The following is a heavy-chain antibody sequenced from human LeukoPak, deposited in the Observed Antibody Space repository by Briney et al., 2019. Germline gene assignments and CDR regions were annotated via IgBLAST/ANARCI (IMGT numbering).Heavy chain of an antibody. D-gene: IGHD2-15*01. CDR2: INPSGGST. Sequence: ASVKVSCKASGYTFTSYYMHWVRQAPRQGLEWMGIINPSGGSTSYAQKFQGRVTMTRDTSTSTVYMELSSLRSEDTAVYYCLVLGYCSGGSCPPNAFDIWGQGTMVTVSS. V-gene: IGHV1-46*01. CDR1: GYTFTSYY. J-gene: IGHJ3*02. CDR3: LVLGYCSGGSCPPNAFDI.